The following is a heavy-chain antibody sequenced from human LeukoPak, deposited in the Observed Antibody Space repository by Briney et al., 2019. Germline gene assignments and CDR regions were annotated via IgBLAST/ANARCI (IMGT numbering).Heavy chain of an antibody. V-gene: IGHV3-74*01. Sequence: GGSLRLSCAASGFTFSKYWMHWVRQAPGKGLVWVSRINRDGSSTNYADSVKGRFTISRDNAKNTLYLQMNSLRAEDTAVYYCARETDSSGYSSLDDWGQGTLVTVSS. CDR1: GFTFSKYW. CDR3: ARETDSSGYSSLDD. J-gene: IGHJ4*02. D-gene: IGHD3-22*01. CDR2: INRDGSST.